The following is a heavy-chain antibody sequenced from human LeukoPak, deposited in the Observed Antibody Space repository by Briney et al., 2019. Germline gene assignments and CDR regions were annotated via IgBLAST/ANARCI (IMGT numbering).Heavy chain of an antibody. CDR1: GYSFTSYW. D-gene: IGHD1-26*01. J-gene: IGHJ4*02. Sequence: GESLKISCQGSGYSFTSYWIGWVRQMPGKGLEWMGIIYPGDSDTRYSPSFQGQVTISADKSISTAYLQWSSLKASDTAMYYCVRIVGARAPNWGFDYWGQGTLVTVSS. CDR2: IYPGDSDT. CDR3: VRIVGARAPNWGFDY. V-gene: IGHV5-51*01.